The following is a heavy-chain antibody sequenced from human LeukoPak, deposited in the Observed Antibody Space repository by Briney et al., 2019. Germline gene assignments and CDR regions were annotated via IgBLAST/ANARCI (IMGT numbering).Heavy chain of an antibody. CDR2: INSDGSST. V-gene: IGHV3-74*01. J-gene: IGHJ4*02. CDR1: GFTFSSYS. Sequence: GGSLRLSCAASGFTFSSYSMNWVRQAPGKGLVWVSRINSDGSSTSYADSVKGRFTISRDNAKNTLYPQMNSLRAEDTAVYYCARGRGTYYDFWSGYQIDYWGQGTLVTVSS. D-gene: IGHD3-3*01. CDR3: ARGRGTYYDFWSGYQIDY.